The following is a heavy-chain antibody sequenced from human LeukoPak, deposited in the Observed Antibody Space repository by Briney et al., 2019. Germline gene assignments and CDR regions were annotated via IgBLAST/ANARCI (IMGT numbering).Heavy chain of an antibody. CDR2: ISSSSSYI. CDR3: APMVVMVAAKELPFDY. V-gene: IGHV3-21*01. CDR1: GFTLTSYS. J-gene: IGHJ4*02. Sequence: GGSLRLACAASGFTLTSYSINWDRQAPGKGLEWVASISSSSSYIYYADSVKGRFTISRDTAKNPLYLQMNSLRAKDTAVSFCAPMVVMVAAKELPFDYWGQGNLLTVSS. D-gene: IGHD2-15*01.